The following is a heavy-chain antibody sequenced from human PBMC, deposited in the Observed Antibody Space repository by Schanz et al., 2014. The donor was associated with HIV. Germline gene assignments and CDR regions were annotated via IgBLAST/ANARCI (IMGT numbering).Heavy chain of an antibody. CDR3: AKTSITLGMDV. CDR2: IKQDGSEK. Sequence: EEQLLESGGGVVQPGRSLRLSCAVSGFTFSNYAMHWVRQAPGKGLEWVANIKQDGSEKYYVDSVKGRFTISRDNAKNSLHLQMNSTRAEDTAIYYCAKTSITLGMDVWGQGTTVTVSS. CDR1: GFTFSNYA. V-gene: IGHV3-7*03. J-gene: IGHJ6*02. D-gene: IGHD1-20*01.